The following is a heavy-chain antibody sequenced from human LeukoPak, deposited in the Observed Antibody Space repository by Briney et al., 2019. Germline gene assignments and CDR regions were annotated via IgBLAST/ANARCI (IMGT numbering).Heavy chain of an antibody. CDR1: GFTFSSYE. CDR2: ISSSGSTI. V-gene: IGHV3-48*03. Sequence: PGGSLRLSCAASGFTFSSYEMNWVRQAPGKGLEWVSYISSSGSTIYYADSVKGRFTISRDNAKNSLYLQMNSLTAEDTAVYYCARGWYYRETSGPFDYWGQGTLVTVSS. J-gene: IGHJ4*02. D-gene: IGHD1-26*01. CDR3: ARGWYYRETSGPFDY.